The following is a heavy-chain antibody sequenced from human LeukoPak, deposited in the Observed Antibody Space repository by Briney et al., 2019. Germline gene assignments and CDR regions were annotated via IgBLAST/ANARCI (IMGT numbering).Heavy chain of an antibody. CDR2: IYTSGST. CDR1: GGSISSYY. J-gene: IGHJ5*01. V-gene: IGHV4-4*07. D-gene: IGHD5-12*01. Sequence: SETLSLTRTVSGGSISSYYWSWIRQPAGKGLEWIGRIYTSGSTNYNPSLKSRVTMSVDTSKNQFSLKLSSVTAADTAVYYCATGLPGDYDYNCFDSWGQGTLVTVSS. CDR3: ATGLPGDYDYNCFDS.